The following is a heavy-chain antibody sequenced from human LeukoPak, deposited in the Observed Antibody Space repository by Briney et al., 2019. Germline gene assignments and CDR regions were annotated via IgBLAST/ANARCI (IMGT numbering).Heavy chain of an antibody. CDR1: GGSISSYY. V-gene: IGHV4-34*01. D-gene: IGHD5-18*01. Sequence: SETLSLTCTVSGGSISSYYWSWIRQPAGKGLEWIGEINHSGSTNYNPSLKSRVTISVDTSKNQFSLKLSSVTAADTAVYYCARGKWETFGYSYGQPFDYWGQGTLVTVSS. J-gene: IGHJ4*02. CDR2: INHSGST. CDR3: ARGKWETFGYSYGQPFDY.